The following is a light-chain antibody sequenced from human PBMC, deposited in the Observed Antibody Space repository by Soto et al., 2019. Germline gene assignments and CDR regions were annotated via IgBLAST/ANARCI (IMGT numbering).Light chain of an antibody. CDR1: NSNIGSHP. CDR2: NND. CDR3: ASWDGSLNGPI. J-gene: IGLJ2*01. Sequence: QSVLTQPPSASGTPGQRVTISCSGSNSNIGSHPVNWYQQLPGTAPKLLMYNNDQRPSGVPDRFSVSKSGTSASLATGGLRSEDEADYFCASWDGSLNGPIFGGGTKLTVL. V-gene: IGLV1-44*01.